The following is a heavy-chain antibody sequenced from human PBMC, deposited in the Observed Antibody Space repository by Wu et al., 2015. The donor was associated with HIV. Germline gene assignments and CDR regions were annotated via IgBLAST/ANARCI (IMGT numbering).Heavy chain of an antibody. CDR3: ARVVVVPAAPYYYGMDV. D-gene: IGHD2-2*01. CDR2: IIPIFGTA. CDR1: GGTFSSYA. J-gene: IGHJ6*02. V-gene: IGHV1-69*05. Sequence: QVQLVQSGAEVKKPGSSVKVSCKASGGTFSSYAISWVRQAPGQGLEWMGGIIPIFGTANYAQKFQGRVTITTDESTSTAYMGLSSLRSEDTAVYYCARVVVVPAAPYYYGMDVWGQGTTVTVSS.